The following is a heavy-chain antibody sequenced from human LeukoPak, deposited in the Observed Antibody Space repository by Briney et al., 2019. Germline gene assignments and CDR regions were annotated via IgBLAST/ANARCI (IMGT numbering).Heavy chain of an antibody. CDR1: GGTFSSYA. CDR2: IIPIFGTA. J-gene: IGHJ4*02. D-gene: IGHD2-15*01. Sequence: ASVKVSCKASGGTFSSYAISWVRQAPGQGLEWMGGIIPIFGTANYAQKFQGRVTITADKSTSTAYMELSSLRSEDTAVYYCARDPTALSGPHFFDYWGQGTLVTVSS. CDR3: ARDPTALSGPHFFDY. V-gene: IGHV1-69*06.